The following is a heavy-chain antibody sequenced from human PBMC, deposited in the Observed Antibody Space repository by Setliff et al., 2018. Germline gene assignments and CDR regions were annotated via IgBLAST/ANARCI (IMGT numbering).Heavy chain of an antibody. CDR3: ARDRGSGSYFLRYFDY. CDR1: GFTFDDYA. Sequence: GGSLRLSCAASGFTFDDYAMHWVRQAPGKGLEWVSGVSWNSGTSAYADSVKGRFTISRDNAKNSLYLQMNSLRAEDTAVYYCARDRGSGSYFLRYFDYWGQGTLVTVSS. J-gene: IGHJ4*02. D-gene: IGHD1-26*01. CDR2: VSWNSGTS. V-gene: IGHV3-9*01.